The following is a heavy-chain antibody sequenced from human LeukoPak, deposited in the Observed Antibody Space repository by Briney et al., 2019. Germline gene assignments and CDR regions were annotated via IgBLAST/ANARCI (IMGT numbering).Heavy chain of an antibody. Sequence: ASVKVSCKASGYTFTSYDINWVRQATGQGLEWTGWMNPNSGNTGYAQKFQGRVTMTRNTSISTAYMELSSLRSEDTAVCYCARGTTKYSSSDWFDPWGQGTLVTVSS. CDR3: ARGTTKYSSSDWFDP. V-gene: IGHV1-8*01. D-gene: IGHD6-13*01. CDR2: MNPNSGNT. CDR1: GYTFTSYD. J-gene: IGHJ5*02.